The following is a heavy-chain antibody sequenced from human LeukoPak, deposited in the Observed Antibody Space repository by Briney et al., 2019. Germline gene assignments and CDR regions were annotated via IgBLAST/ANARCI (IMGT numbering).Heavy chain of an antibody. CDR1: GFTFSSYS. CDR3: ARPHINYYDSSGYFS. Sequence: GGSLRLSCAASGFTFSSYSMNWVRQAPGKGLEWVSYISSSSSMIYYADSVKGRFTISRDNAKNSLYLQMNSLRAEDTAVYYCARPHINYYDSSGYFSWGQGTLVTVSS. V-gene: IGHV3-48*01. J-gene: IGHJ5*02. D-gene: IGHD3-22*01. CDR2: ISSSSSMI.